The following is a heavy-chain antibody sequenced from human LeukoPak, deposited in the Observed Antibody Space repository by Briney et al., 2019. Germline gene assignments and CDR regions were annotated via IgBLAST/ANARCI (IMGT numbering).Heavy chain of an antibody. V-gene: IGHV1-69*05. CDR1: GGTFSSYA. CDR3: ARYYYDSSGSPGGGFDP. J-gene: IGHJ5*02. D-gene: IGHD3-22*01. CDR2: IIPIFGTA. Sequence: VASVKVSCKASGGTFSSYAISWVRQAPGQGLEWMGRIIPIFGTANYAQKFQGRVTITTDESTSTAYMELSSLRSEDTAVYYCARYYYDSSGSPGGGFDPWGQGTLVTVSS.